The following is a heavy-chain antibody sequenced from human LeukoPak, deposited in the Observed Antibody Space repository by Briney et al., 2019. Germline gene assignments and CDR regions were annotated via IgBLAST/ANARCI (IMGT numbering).Heavy chain of an antibody. CDR2: IYYSGST. CDR1: GGSISNYY. J-gene: IGHJ4*02. V-gene: IGHV4-59*08. CDR3: ARNTAMVFDY. Sequence: SETLSLTCTVSGGSISNYYWSWIRQPPGKGLEWIGYIYYSGSTNYNPSLKSRVTISVDTSKNQFSLKLSSVTAADTAVYYCARNTAMVFDYWGQGTLVTVSS. D-gene: IGHD5-18*01.